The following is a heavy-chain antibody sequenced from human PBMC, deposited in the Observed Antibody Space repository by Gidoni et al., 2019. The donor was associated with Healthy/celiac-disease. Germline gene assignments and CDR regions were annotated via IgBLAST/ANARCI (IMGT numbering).Heavy chain of an antibody. J-gene: IGHJ3*02. D-gene: IGHD1-7*01. CDR2: ISSSSSYI. CDR3: ARDTGTTRRAFDI. Sequence: EVQLVESGGGLVKPGGSLRLSCAASGFTFSSYSMNWVRQAPGKGLEWVSSISSSSSYIYYADAVKGRFTISRDNAKNSLYLQMNSLRAEDTAVYYCARDTGTTRRAFDIWGQGTMVTVSS. CDR1: GFTFSSYS. V-gene: IGHV3-21*01.